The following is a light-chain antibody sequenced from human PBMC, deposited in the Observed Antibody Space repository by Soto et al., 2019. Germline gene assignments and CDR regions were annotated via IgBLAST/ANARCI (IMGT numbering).Light chain of an antibody. J-gene: IGLJ2*01. V-gene: IGLV2-23*02. CDR1: SGAFGTYDV. CDR2: EVN. CDR3: CSYVPLL. Sequence: QSVLTQPASVSGSPGQSITISCTGTSGAFGTYDVVSWYRHHPGKAPELLIYEVNKRHSGVSDRFSASKSGNTASLRISGLQAEDEADYYCCSYVPLLFGGGTKLTVL.